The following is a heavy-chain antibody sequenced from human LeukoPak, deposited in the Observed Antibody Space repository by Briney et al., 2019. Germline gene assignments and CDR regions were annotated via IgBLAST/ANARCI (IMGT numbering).Heavy chain of an antibody. J-gene: IGHJ4*02. Sequence: GGSLRLPCAASGFRFSSFEMNWVRLAPGKGLEWVSYISSGGRTMYYADSVKGRFTISRDNAKDSLYLHMNSLGAEDTGVYFCARGASWIQLWQFDHWGQGTQVTVSS. D-gene: IGHD5-18*01. CDR3: ARGASWIQLWQFDH. CDR1: GFRFSSFE. V-gene: IGHV3-48*03. CDR2: ISSGGRTM.